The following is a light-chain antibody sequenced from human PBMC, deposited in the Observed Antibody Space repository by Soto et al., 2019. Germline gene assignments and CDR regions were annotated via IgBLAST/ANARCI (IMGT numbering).Light chain of an antibody. J-gene: IGKJ3*01. V-gene: IGKV3-20*01. Sequence: EIVLTQSPGTLSLSPGGRATLSCRASQSVSSSYLGWYQQKHGQAPRLLIYGASSRATGIPDRFSGSGSGTDFTLTISRLEPEDFAVYSCQQYGSSIFTFGPGTKVDIK. CDR3: QQYGSSIFT. CDR1: QSVSSSY. CDR2: GAS.